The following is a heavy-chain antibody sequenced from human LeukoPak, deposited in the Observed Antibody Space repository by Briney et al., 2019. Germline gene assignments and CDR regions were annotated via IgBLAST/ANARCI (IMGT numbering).Heavy chain of an antibody. V-gene: IGHV3-48*03. CDR1: GFTFSSYE. CDR2: ISSSGSTI. Sequence: GGSLRLSCAASGFTFSSYEMNWVRQAPGKGLEWVSYISSSGSTIYYADSVKGRFTISRDNAKNSLYLQMNSLRAEDTAVYYCASLPITMVRGVSWNAYWGQGTLVTVSS. J-gene: IGHJ4*02. D-gene: IGHD3-10*01. CDR3: ASLPITMVRGVSWNAY.